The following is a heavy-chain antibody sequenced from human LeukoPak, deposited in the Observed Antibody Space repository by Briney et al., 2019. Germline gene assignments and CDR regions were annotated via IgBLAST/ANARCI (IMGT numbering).Heavy chain of an antibody. V-gene: IGHV4-61*01. Sequence: SETLSLTCAVSGYSISSGYYWGWIRQPPGKGLEWIGYIYYSGSTNYNPSLRSRVTISVDTSKNQFSLKLSSVTAADTAVYYCAREGVGATHWGQGTLVTVSS. J-gene: IGHJ4*02. CDR3: AREGVGATH. CDR1: GYSISSGYY. D-gene: IGHD1-26*01. CDR2: IYYSGST.